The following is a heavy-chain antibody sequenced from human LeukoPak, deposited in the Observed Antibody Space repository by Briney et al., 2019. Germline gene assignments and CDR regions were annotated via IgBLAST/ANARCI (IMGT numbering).Heavy chain of an antibody. CDR2: ISGSGGST. V-gene: IGHV3-23*01. J-gene: IGHJ3*02. CDR3: AKDGYDILTGYYAFDI. D-gene: IGHD3-9*01. Sequence: PGGSLRLSCAASGFTFSSYAMSWVRQAPGKGLEWGSAISGSGGSTYYADSVKGRFTISRDNSKNTLYLQMNSLRAEDTAVYYCAKDGYDILTGYYAFDIWGQGTMVTVSS. CDR1: GFTFSSYA.